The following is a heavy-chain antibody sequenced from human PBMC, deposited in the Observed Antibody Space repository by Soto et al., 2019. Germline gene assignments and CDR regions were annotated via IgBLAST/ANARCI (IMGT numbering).Heavy chain of an antibody. CDR1: CGSISSGGYS. Sequence: SETLSLTCAVSCGSISSGGYSWSWIRQPPGKGLEWIGYIYHSGSTYYNPSLKSRVTISVDRSKNQFSLKLSSVTAADTAVYYCARAASRRGYYTGPNWFDPWGQGTQVT. J-gene: IGHJ5*02. D-gene: IGHD3-3*01. V-gene: IGHV4-30-2*01. CDR3: ARAASRRGYYTGPNWFDP. CDR2: IYHSGST.